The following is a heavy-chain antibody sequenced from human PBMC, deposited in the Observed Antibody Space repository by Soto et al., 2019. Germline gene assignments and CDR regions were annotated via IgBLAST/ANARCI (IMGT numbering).Heavy chain of an antibody. CDR2: IYYSGST. CDR1: GGSISSSRYY. D-gene: IGHD3-3*01. J-gene: IGHJ5*02. Sequence: PSETLCLTCTVSGGSISSSRYYCGWIRQPPGKGLEWIGSIYYSGSTYYKPSVKSRVNISVDTSKNQFSLKLTSVTAADTAVYYCARLGVTNWFHPWGQGTLVT. CDR3: ARLGVTNWFHP. V-gene: IGHV4-39*01.